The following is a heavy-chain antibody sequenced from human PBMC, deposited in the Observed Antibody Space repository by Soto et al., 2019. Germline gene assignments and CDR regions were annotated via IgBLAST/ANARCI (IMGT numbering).Heavy chain of an antibody. CDR2: IYYSGST. Sequence: PSETLSLTCTVSGGSISSNNYYWGWIRQPPGKGLEWIGSIYYSGSTFYNPSLKSRVTISVDTSKNQFSLKLTSVTAADTAVYYCARQTALIMITFGGALDYWGQGALVT. J-gene: IGHJ4*02. V-gene: IGHV4-39*01. CDR3: ARQTALIMITFGGALDY. CDR1: GGSISSNNYY. D-gene: IGHD3-16*01.